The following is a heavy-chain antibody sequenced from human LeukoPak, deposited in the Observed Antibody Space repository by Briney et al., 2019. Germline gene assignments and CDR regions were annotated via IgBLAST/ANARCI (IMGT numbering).Heavy chain of an antibody. CDR2: TIPILGTA. CDR1: GGTFSSYA. D-gene: IGHD3-10*01. V-gene: IGHV1-69*05. J-gene: IGHJ4*02. CDR3: ARESSGYGSGSYSMGFDY. Sequence: GASVKVSCKASGGTFSSYAISWARQAPGQGLEWMGGTIPILGTANYAQKFQGRVTITTDESTSTAYMELGRLRSEDTAVYYGARESSGYGSGSYSMGFDYWGQGTLVTVSS.